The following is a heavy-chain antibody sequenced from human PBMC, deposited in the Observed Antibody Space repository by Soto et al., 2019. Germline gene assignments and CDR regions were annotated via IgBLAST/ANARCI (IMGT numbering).Heavy chain of an antibody. D-gene: IGHD1-26*01. J-gene: IGHJ4*02. CDR1: GVSFSGYY. CDR2: INHSGST. CDR3: AGVLSSGTEYYFDY. V-gene: IGHV4-34*01. Sequence: SETLSLTCAVYGVSFSGYYWSWIRQPPGKGLEWIGEINHSGSTNNNPSLKSRVTISVDTSKNQFSLKLSSVTAADTAVYYCAGVLSSGTEYYFDYWGQGTLVTVSS.